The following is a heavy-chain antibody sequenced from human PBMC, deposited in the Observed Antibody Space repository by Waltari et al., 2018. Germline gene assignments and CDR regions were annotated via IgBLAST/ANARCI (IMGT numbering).Heavy chain of an antibody. D-gene: IGHD4-17*01. J-gene: IGHJ4*02. Sequence: EVQLVESGGGSVQPGGSLRLSCAASGMTLSSYWMNWVRQAPGKGLEWGANRKQDGSEKNYVDSVECRFSISRDNAQNSLYLQMNSLRAEDTAIYYCVTGLTTVTAKDYFDHWGQGALVTVSS. CDR1: GMTLSSYW. CDR2: RKQDGSEK. CDR3: VTGLTTVTAKDYFDH. V-gene: IGHV3-7*01.